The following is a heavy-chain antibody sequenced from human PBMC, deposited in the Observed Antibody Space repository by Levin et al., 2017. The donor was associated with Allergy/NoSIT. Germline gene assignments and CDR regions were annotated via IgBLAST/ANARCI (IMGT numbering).Heavy chain of an antibody. CDR2: IFPSDSDT. J-gene: IGHJ4*02. V-gene: IGHV5-51*01. CDR3: ARRDSDGSNSFDY. CDR1: GYGFTSFW. D-gene: IGHD4-23*01. Sequence: GGSLRLSCQASGYGFTSFWFGWVRQRPGKGLEWMGLIFPSDSDTRVSPSFQGQIIMSVDKSISTAYLQWSSLKASDSAMYYCARRDSDGSNSFDYWGQGTLVTVSP.